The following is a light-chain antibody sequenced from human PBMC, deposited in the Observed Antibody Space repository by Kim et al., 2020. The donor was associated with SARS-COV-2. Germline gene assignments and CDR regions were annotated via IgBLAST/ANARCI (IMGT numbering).Light chain of an antibody. CDR3: LQYDNWPPWT. Sequence: EIVMTQSPATLSVSPGERATPSCRASQSVSSNLAWYHQKPGQAPRLLIYGASTRATGIPARFSGSGSGTEFTLTISSLQSEDFAVYYCLQYDNWPPWTFGQGTKVDIK. V-gene: IGKV3-15*01. CDR2: GAS. J-gene: IGKJ1*01. CDR1: QSVSSN.